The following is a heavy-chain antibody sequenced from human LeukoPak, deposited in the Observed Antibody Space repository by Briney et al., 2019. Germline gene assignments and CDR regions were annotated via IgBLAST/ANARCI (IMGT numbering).Heavy chain of an antibody. V-gene: IGHV3-30*03. CDR3: AVVCLRIQLGYYFDY. CDR2: ISYDGSNK. J-gene: IGHJ4*02. D-gene: IGHD5-18*01. CDR1: GFTFSSYG. Sequence: GGSLRLSCAASGFTFSSYGMHWVRQAPGKGLEWVAVISYDGSNKYYADSVKGRFTISRGNSKNTLYLQMNSLRAEDTAVYWCAVVCLRIQLGYYFDYWGQG.